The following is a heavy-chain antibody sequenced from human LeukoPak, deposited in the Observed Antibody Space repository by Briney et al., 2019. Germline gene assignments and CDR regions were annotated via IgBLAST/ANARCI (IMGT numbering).Heavy chain of an antibody. CDR2: ICGSAAGT. CDR1: GFTFSSDG. J-gene: IGHJ4*02. CDR3: AKALSVSCYTPSDY. D-gene: IGHD1-26*01. V-gene: IGHV3-23*01. Sequence: PGGSLRLSCAASGFTFSSDGMSWLRQAPGKRLEGVTVICGSAAGTYYADSVKGRFTISRDNSKNTLYLQMNSLRAEDTAVYYCAKALSVSCYTPSDYWGQGTLVTVSS.